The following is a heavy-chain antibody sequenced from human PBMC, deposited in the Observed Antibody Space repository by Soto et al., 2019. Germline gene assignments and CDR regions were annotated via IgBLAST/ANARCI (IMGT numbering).Heavy chain of an antibody. CDR3: ARGWWALNKGKGWFDP. J-gene: IGHJ5*02. CDR1: GGSFSGYY. Sequence: PSEPLSLTCAVYGGSFSGYYWSWIRQPPGKGLGWIGEINHSGSTNYNPSLNSRVTISVDTSKIQSSLKLSSGTAADTAVYFCARGWWALNKGKGWFDPWGQGTLVTVSS. V-gene: IGHV4-34*01. D-gene: IGHD2-8*02. CDR2: INHSGST.